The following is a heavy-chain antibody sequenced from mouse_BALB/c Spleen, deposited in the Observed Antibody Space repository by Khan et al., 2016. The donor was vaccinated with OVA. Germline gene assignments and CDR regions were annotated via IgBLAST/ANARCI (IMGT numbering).Heavy chain of an antibody. CDR1: GYTFTNYW. D-gene: IGHD2-13*01. CDR3: TGGDPGNFDY. Sequence: QVQLQQPGAELVRPGASVNLSCKASGYTFTNYWINWVRQRPGQGLEWIGNIYPSDSYTNSNQNFKDKATLTVDKSSSTAYMRLSSPTSEDSAVYYCTGGDPGNFDYWGHGTTLTVSS. J-gene: IGHJ2*01. CDR2: IYPSDSYT. V-gene: IGHV1-69*02.